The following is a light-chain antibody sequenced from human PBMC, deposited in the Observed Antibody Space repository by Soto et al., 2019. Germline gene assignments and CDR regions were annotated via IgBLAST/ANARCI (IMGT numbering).Light chain of an antibody. CDR1: SSDVGGYNY. J-gene: IGLJ1*01. CDR3: CSYAGTYTSYV. Sequence: QSALTQPASVSGSPGQSITISCTGTSSDVGGYNYVSWYQQYPGRVPKLLIYDVSKRPSGVPDRFSGSKSGNTASLTISGLQAEDEADYYCCSYAGTYTSYVFGTGTKLTVL. CDR2: DVS. V-gene: IGLV2-11*01.